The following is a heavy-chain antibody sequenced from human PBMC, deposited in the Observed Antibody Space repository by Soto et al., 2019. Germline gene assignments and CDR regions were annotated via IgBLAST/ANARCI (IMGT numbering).Heavy chain of an antibody. J-gene: IGHJ4*02. V-gene: IGHV1-3*01. CDR3: ARSAPPIKD. CDR2: INAGKGNT. Sequence: QVQLVQSGAEVKKPGASVKVSCKASGYIFTSYAMHWVRQAPGQRLEWMGWINAGKGNTKYSQKFQGRVTITRDTSASTAYMELSSLRSEDTAVYYCARSAPPIKDWGQGSLVTVAA. CDR1: GYIFTSYA.